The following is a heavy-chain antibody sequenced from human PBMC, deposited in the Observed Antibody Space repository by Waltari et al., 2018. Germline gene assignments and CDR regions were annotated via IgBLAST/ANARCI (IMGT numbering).Heavy chain of an antibody. Sequence: EVQLVESGGGLIQPGGSLRLSCAASGFPVSSNYMSWVNQAPGKGLVWVSVIYSGGSTYYADSVKGRFTISRDNSKNTLYLQMNSLRAEDTAVYYCARNDILTGSFFDYWGQGTLVTVSS. J-gene: IGHJ4*02. D-gene: IGHD3-9*01. V-gene: IGHV3-53*01. CDR3: ARNDILTGSFFDY. CDR1: GFPVSSNY. CDR2: IYSGGST.